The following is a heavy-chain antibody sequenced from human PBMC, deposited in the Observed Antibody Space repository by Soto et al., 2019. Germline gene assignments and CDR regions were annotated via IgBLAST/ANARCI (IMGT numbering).Heavy chain of an antibody. CDR3: ARLSYSSGWYFDY. J-gene: IGHJ4*02. CDR2: IGTAGDT. Sequence: PGGSLRLSCAASGFTFSSYDMHWVRQATGKGLEWVSAIGTAGDTYYPGSVKGRFTISRENAKNSLYLQMNSLRAEDTAVYYCARLSYSSGWYFDYWGQGTLVTVSS. CDR1: GFTFSSYD. D-gene: IGHD6-19*01. V-gene: IGHV3-13*01.